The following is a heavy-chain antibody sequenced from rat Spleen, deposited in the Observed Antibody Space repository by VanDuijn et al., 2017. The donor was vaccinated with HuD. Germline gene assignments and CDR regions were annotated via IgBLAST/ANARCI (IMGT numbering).Heavy chain of an antibody. Sequence: EVQLVESDGGLVQPGRSLKLSCAASGFTFSDYYMAWVRQAPTKGLEWVATISYGDSSGHSSTYYRDSVKGRFTISRDNAKSTLSLQMDSLRSEDTATYYCATQGYNSGYGDWFAYWGQGVMVTVSS. V-gene: IGHV5-29*01. J-gene: IGHJ2*01. CDR2: ISYGDSSGHSST. CDR3: ATQGYNSGYGDWFAY. CDR1: GFTFSDYY. D-gene: IGHD4-3*01.